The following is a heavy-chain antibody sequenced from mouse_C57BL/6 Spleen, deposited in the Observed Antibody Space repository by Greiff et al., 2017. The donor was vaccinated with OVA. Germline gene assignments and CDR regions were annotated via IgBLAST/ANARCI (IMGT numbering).Heavy chain of an antibody. J-gene: IGHJ4*01. D-gene: IGHD1-1*01. V-gene: IGHV14-1*01. Sequence: VQLQQSGAELVRPGASVKLSCTASGFNIKDYYMHWVKQRPEQGLEWIGRIDPEDGDTEYAPKFQGKATMTADTSSKTAYLQLSSLTSEDTAVYYCIYGSSPYYAMDDWGQGTSVTVSS. CDR1: GFNIKDYY. CDR3: IYGSSPYYAMDD. CDR2: IDPEDGDT.